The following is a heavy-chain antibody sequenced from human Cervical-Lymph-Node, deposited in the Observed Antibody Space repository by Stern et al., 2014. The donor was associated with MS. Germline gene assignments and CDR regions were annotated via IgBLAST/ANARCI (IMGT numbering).Heavy chain of an antibody. J-gene: IGHJ4*02. Sequence: QVHLGQSGAEVMKPGASVKLSCKASGYCFTRYGIRLVWMAPGQGLGWMGWTTVKNGHANYSQKLPVKVTINTHTSTNNPFLTLRSLTSDDTAVYFCARPLARADYEGRFEYWGQGTLVTVSS. D-gene: IGHD4-17*01. CDR2: TTVKNGHA. CDR3: ARPLARADYEGRFEY. V-gene: IGHV1-18*01. CDR1: GYCFTRYG.